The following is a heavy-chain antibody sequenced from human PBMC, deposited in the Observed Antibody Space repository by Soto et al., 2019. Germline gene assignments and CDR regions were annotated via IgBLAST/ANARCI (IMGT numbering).Heavy chain of an antibody. J-gene: IGHJ4*02. CDR2: INHSGST. CDR1: GGSFSGYY. D-gene: IGHD4-4*01. CDR3: AREKAGIRLDYSNYFDY. V-gene: IGHV4-34*01. Sequence: SETLSLTCAVYGGSFSGYYWSWIRQPPGKGLEWIGEINHSGSTNYNPSLKSRVTMSVDTSKNQFSLKLSSVTAADTAVYYCAREKAGIRLDYSNYFDYWGQGTLVTVSS.